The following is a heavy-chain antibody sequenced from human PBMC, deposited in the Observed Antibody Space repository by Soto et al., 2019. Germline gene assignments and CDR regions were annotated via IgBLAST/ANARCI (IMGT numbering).Heavy chain of an antibody. CDR1: GGSISSGDYY. D-gene: IGHD5-18*01. CDR2: IYYSGST. V-gene: IGHV4-30-4*01. J-gene: IGHJ4*02. Sequence: SETLSLTCTVSGGSISSGDYYWSWIRQPPGKGLEWIGYIYYSGSTYYNPSLKSRVTISVDTSKNQFSLKLSSVTAADTAVYYCARRNTAMVSSFDYWGQGTLVTVSS. CDR3: ARRNTAMVSSFDY.